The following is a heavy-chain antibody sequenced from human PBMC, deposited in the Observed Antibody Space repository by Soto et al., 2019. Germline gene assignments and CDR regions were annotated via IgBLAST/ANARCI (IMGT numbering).Heavy chain of an antibody. D-gene: IGHD6-19*01. J-gene: IGHJ6*02. CDR2: INPNSGGT. CDR1: GYTFTGYY. V-gene: IGHV1-2*04. Sequence: ASVKVSCKASGYTFTGYYMHWMRQAPGQGLEWMGWINPNSGGTNYAQKFQGWVTMTRDTSISTAYMELSRLRSDDTAVYYCAREGGADIAVAAAYYYGMDVWGQGTTVTVSS. CDR3: AREGGADIAVAAAYYYGMDV.